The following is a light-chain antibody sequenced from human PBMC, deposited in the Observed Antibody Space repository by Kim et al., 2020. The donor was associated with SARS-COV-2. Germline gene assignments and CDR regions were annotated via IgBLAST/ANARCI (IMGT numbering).Light chain of an antibody. CDR2: GAS. V-gene: IGKV3-20*01. Sequence: EIVLTQSPGTLSLSPGERATLSCRASQSVSSSYLAWYQQKPGQAPRLLIYGASSRATGVPDRFSGSGSGTDFTLTITRLEPEDFAVYYCQQNGNSPHTFGQGTKVDIK. CDR1: QSVSSSY. J-gene: IGKJ1*01. CDR3: QQNGNSPHT.